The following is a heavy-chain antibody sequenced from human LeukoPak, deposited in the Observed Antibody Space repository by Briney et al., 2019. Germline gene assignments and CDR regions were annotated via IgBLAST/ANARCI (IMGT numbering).Heavy chain of an antibody. CDR2: INPNSGGT. Sequence: ASVNLSCKASGYTFTGYYMHWVRQAPGQGLEWMGWINPNSGGTNYAQKFQGRVTMTRDTSISTAYMELSRLRSDDTAVYYCARDSYYDSSGYYSSEYFQHWGQGTLVTVSS. CDR1: GYTFTGYY. V-gene: IGHV1-2*02. CDR3: ARDSYYDSSGYYSSEYFQH. J-gene: IGHJ1*01. D-gene: IGHD3-22*01.